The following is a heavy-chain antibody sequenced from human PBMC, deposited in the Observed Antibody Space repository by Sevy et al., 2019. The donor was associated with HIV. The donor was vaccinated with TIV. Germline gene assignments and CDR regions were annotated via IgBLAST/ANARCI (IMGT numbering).Heavy chain of an antibody. V-gene: IGHV3-33*01. D-gene: IGHD3-10*01. CDR2: IWYDGTNK. CDR3: ASGAYYYASRSKNFDY. J-gene: IGHJ4*02. Sequence: GGSLRLSCAASGFTFSSYGMHWVRQAPGKGLEWVELIWYDGTNKYYADSVKGRFTISRDNSKNTLYLQMNSLRAEDTAVYYCASGAYYYASRSKNFDYWGPGTLVTVSS. CDR1: GFTFSSYG.